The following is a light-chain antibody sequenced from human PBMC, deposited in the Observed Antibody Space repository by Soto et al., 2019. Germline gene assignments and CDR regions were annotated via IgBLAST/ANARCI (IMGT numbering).Light chain of an antibody. CDR2: EVT. Sequence: QSALTQPASVSGSPGQSITISCTGTSSDVGSHNLVSWYQQHPGQAPKLMIYEVTKRPLGVSTRFSASKSGNTAYLTISGLQAEDEADYYCCSYGGSMAVFGGGTQLAVL. J-gene: IGLJ7*01. CDR1: SSDVGSHNL. V-gene: IGLV2-23*02. CDR3: CSYGGSMAV.